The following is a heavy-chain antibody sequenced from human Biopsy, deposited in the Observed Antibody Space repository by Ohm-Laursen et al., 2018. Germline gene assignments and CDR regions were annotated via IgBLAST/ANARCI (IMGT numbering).Heavy chain of an antibody. J-gene: IGHJ6*02. V-gene: IGHV1-46*01. CDR1: GNTFATYH. CDR3: ARAGVGSDGTDSYYYGMDV. Sequence: SVKVSCKASGNTFATYHIHWARQAPGQGLEWMGVISPSGATTSFSQKFQGRITMTRDTSTGTVYMELNSLGSEDTAVYYRARAGVGSDGTDSYYYGMDVWGPGTTVTVSS. D-gene: IGHD5-24*01. CDR2: ISPSGATT.